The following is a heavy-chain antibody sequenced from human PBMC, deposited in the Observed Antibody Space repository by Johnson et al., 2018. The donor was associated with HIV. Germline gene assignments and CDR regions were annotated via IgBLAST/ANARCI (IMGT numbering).Heavy chain of an antibody. D-gene: IGHD6-13*01. CDR1: EFTLSDHT. CDR3: ARGRKDIAAADGLDNDAFDM. CDR2: MSYDGSLR. Sequence: QMLLVESGVGVVQPGRSLKIYCAVSEFTLSDHTMHWVRLAPGKGLEWVAVMSYDGSLRYYEDSVKGRFTISRDTSKSTLYLRMDSLTPEDTAVYYCARGRKDIAAADGLDNDAFDMWGQGTLVTVSS. V-gene: IGHV3-30*01. J-gene: IGHJ3*02.